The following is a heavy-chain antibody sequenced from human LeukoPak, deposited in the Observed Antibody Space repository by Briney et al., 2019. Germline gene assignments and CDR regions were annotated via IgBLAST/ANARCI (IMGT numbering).Heavy chain of an antibody. CDR3: ARSFWPSMVFDY. J-gene: IGHJ4*02. Sequence: GASLKVSCKASGGTFSSYAISWVRQAPGQGLEWMGGIIPIFGTANYAQKFQGRVTITADESTSTAYMELSSLRSEDSPVYYCARSFWPSMVFDYWGQGTLVTVSS. CDR2: IIPIFGTA. V-gene: IGHV1-69*13. CDR1: GGTFSSYA. D-gene: IGHD3-10*01.